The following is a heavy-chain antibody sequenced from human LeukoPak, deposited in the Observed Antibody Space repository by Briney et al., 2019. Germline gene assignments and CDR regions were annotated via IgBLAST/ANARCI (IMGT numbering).Heavy chain of an antibody. D-gene: IGHD3-9*01. Sequence: PSETLSLTCTVSGGSISCSSYYWGWIRQPPGKGLEWIGSIYYSGSTYYNPSLKSRVTISVDTSKNQFSLKLSSVTAADTAVYYCARHVSVDYDILTGYSYNWFDPWGQGTLVTVSS. CDR3: ARHVSVDYDILTGYSYNWFDP. V-gene: IGHV4-39*01. CDR2: IYYSGST. CDR1: GGSISCSSYY. J-gene: IGHJ5*02.